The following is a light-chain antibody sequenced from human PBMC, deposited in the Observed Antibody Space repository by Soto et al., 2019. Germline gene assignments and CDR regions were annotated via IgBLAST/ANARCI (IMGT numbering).Light chain of an antibody. CDR3: SSYTSSSTLGPYV. Sequence: QAVVTQPASVSGSPGQSITISCTGTSSDVGGYNYVSWYQQHPGKAPKLMIYDVSNRPSGVSNRFSGSKSGNTASLTISGLQAEDEADYYCSSYTSSSTLGPYVFGTGTKLTVL. CDR2: DVS. CDR1: SSDVGGYNY. J-gene: IGLJ1*01. V-gene: IGLV2-14*01.